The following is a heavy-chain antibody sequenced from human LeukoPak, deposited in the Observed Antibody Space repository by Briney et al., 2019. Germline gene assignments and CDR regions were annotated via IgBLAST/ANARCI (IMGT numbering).Heavy chain of an antibody. Sequence: GGSLRLSCAASGFTFSNYWMNWVRQAPGKGLEWVANIKQDGGEKSYVDSVKGRFTISRDNAKNSLHLQMNSLRAEDTAVYYCARAKGILRYWGQGTLVTVSS. D-gene: IGHD3-9*01. CDR2: IKQDGGEK. CDR3: ARAKGILRY. CDR1: GFTFSNYW. J-gene: IGHJ4*02. V-gene: IGHV3-7*01.